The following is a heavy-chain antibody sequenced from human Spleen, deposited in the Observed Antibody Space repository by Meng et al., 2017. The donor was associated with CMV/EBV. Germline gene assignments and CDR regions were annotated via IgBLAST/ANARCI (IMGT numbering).Heavy chain of an antibody. V-gene: IGHV3-69-1*01. J-gene: IGHJ6*02. D-gene: IGHD2-2*01. CDR3: ARFGGSCSSTSCYHYYGMDV. Sequence: GESLKISCAASGFTFSDYYMNWVRQAPGKGLEWVSSISSSSTIYYADSVKGRFTISRDNSKNTLYLQMNSLRAEDTAVYHCARFGGSCSSTSCYHYYGMDVWGQGTTVTVSS. CDR2: ISSSSTI. CDR1: GFTFSDYY.